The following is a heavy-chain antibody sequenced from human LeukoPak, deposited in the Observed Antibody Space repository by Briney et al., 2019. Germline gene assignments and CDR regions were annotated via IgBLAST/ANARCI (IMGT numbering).Heavy chain of an antibody. CDR2: IYYSGST. Sequence: SETLSLTCAVYGGSFSGYYWGWIRQPPGKGLGWIGSIYYSGSTYYNPSLKSRVTISVDTSKNQFSLKLSSVTAADTAVYYCARPSGYYYGSGSYLGYYFDYWGQGTLVTVSS. CDR3: ARPSGYYYGSGSYLGYYFDY. CDR1: GGSFSGYY. J-gene: IGHJ4*02. D-gene: IGHD3-10*01. V-gene: IGHV4-39*01.